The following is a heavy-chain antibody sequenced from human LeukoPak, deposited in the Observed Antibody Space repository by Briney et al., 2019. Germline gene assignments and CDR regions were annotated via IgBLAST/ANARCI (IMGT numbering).Heavy chain of an antibody. D-gene: IGHD6-13*01. Sequence: SQTLSLTCTVSGGSISSGSYYWSWIRQPAGKGLEWIGSIYYSGSTYYNPSLKSRVTISVDTSKNQFSLKLSSVTAADTAVYYCARFPRIAATETYYFDYWGQGTLVTVSS. CDR2: IYYSGST. V-gene: IGHV4-39*01. J-gene: IGHJ4*02. CDR1: GGSISSGSYY. CDR3: ARFPRIAATETYYFDY.